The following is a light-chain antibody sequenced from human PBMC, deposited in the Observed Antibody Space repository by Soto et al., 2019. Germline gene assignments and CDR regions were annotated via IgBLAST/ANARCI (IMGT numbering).Light chain of an antibody. J-gene: IGLJ3*02. Sequence: QLVLTQSPSASASLGASVKLTCTLSSGHSTYAIAWHQQQPEKGPRYLMKLNNDGSHTKGDGIPDRFSGSRSGAKRYLTITSLQSEDGAGYYCQAWAAGPPQVFGGGHKLTVL. CDR3: QAWAAGPPQV. CDR2: LNNDGSH. V-gene: IGLV4-69*01. CDR1: SGHSTYA.